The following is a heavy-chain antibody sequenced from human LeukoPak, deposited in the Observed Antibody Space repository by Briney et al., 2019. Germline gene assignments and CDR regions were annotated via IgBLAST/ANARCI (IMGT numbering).Heavy chain of an antibody. CDR3: ARPMAAYYGSGIDP. CDR2: ISSSGSTI. Sequence: GGSLRLSCAASGFTFSSYEMNWVRQAPGKGLEWVSYISSSGSTIYYADSVKGRFTISRDNAKNSLYLQMNSLRAEDTAVYYCARPMAAYYGSGIDPWGQGTLVTVSS. V-gene: IGHV3-48*03. J-gene: IGHJ5*02. D-gene: IGHD3-10*01. CDR1: GFTFSSYE.